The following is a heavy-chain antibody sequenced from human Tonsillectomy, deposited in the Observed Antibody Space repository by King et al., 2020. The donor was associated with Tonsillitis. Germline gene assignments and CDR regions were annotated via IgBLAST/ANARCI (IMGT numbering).Heavy chain of an antibody. Sequence: VQLVESGGGVVQPGRSLRLSCAASGFTFSSYAMHWVRQAPGKGLEWVAVISYDGSNKYYADSVKGRFTISRDTSKNTLYLQMNSLRAEDTAVYYCARETLRFLEWLFCGMDVWGQGTTVTVSS. CDR1: GFTFSSYA. CDR2: ISYDGSNK. J-gene: IGHJ6*02. CDR3: ARETLRFLEWLFCGMDV. V-gene: IGHV3-30-3*01. D-gene: IGHD3-3*01.